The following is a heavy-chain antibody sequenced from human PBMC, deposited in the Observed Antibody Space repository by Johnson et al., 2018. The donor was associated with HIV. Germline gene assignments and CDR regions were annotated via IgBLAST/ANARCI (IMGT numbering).Heavy chain of an antibody. J-gene: IGHJ3*02. CDR3: AKDLRVFDWFNAYDAFDI. Sequence: QVQLVESGGGVVKPGRSLRLSCAASGFIFSSYGMHWVRKAPGKGLEWVAVIWYDGSNKYYADSVKGRFTISRDNSKNTLYLQMNSLRADDTAVYYCAKDLRVFDWFNAYDAFDIWGQGTMVTVSS. D-gene: IGHD3-9*01. CDR2: IWYDGSNK. V-gene: IGHV3-33*06. CDR1: GFIFSSYG.